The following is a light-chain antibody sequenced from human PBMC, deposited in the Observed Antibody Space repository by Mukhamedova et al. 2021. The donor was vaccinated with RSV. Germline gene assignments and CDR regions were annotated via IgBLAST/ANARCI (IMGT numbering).Light chain of an antibody. CDR2: GAL. V-gene: IGKV1-39*01. CDR3: QQTYSAPYT. J-gene: IGKJ2*01. Sequence: WYQRRVHGKAPRLLIFGALSLHSGVPSRIRASGSGTEFTLTISSLLPEDFATYYCQQTYSAPYTFGQGTTLEIK.